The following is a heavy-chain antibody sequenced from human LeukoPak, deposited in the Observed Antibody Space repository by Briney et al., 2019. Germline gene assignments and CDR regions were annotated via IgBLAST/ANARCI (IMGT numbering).Heavy chain of an antibody. Sequence: GASVKVSCKASGYTFTSCDINWVRQATGQGLEWMGWMNPNSGNTGYAQKFQGRVTMTRNTSISTAYMELSSLRSEDTAVYYCARGRVTNRITIYYWGQGTLVTVSS. D-gene: IGHD3-3*01. V-gene: IGHV1-8*01. CDR3: ARGRVTNRITIYY. CDR1: GYTFTSCD. J-gene: IGHJ4*02. CDR2: MNPNSGNT.